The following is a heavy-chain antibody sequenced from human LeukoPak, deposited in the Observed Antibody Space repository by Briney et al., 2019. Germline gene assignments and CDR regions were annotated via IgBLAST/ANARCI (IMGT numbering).Heavy chain of an antibody. V-gene: IGHV4-61*02. CDR2: IYTSGST. Sequence: SQTLSLTCTVSGGSISSGSYYWSWIRQPAGKGLEWIGRIYTSGSTNYNPSLKSRVTISVDTSKNQFSLKLSSVTAADTAVYYCARSRWLQIDYWGQGTLVAVSS. CDR1: GGSISSGSYY. D-gene: IGHD5-24*01. J-gene: IGHJ4*02. CDR3: ARSRWLQIDY.